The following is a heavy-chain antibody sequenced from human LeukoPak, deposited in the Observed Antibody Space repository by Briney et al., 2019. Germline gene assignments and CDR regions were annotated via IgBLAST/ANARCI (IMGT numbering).Heavy chain of an antibody. CDR3: ARVTEIVATSHYYGMDV. V-gene: IGHV1-18*04. CDR1: GYSFTGYG. J-gene: IGHJ6*04. D-gene: IGHD5-12*01. CDR2: ISAYNGNT. Sequence: ASVKVSCKASGYSFTGYGINWVRQAPGQGLEWMGWISAYNGNTNYAQKVQGRVTMTTDTSTSTAHMELRSLRSDDTAVYYCARVTEIVATSHYYGMDVWVKGTTVTVSS.